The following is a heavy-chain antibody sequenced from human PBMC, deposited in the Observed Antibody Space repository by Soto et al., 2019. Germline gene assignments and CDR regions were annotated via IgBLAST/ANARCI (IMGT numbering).Heavy chain of an antibody. J-gene: IGHJ4*02. CDR1: GFTFSTYR. Sequence: EVQLVESGGGLVKPGGSLRLSCAASGFTFSTYRIKWVHQAPGKGLEWVSSIRGSSTYIFYADSVKGRLTISRDNAKNSLYLQMNSLRAETTAFYYCARNDKRGDAFCYWGQGTLVTVSS. CDR3: ARNDKRGDAFCY. V-gene: IGHV3-21*01. D-gene: IGHD3-3*01. CDR2: IRGSSTYI.